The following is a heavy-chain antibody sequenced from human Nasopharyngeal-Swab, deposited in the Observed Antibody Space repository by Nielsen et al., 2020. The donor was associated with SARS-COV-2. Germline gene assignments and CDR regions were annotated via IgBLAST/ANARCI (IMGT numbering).Heavy chain of an antibody. V-gene: IGHV3-21*01. J-gene: IGHJ6*02. CDR1: GFTFSSYG. CDR3: ARDYYYYGMDV. CDR2: ISSSSSYI. Sequence: GESLKISCVVSGFTFSSYGMHWVRQAPGKGLEWVSSISSSSSYIYYADSVKGRFTISRDNAKNSLYLQMNSLRAEDTAVYYCARDYYYYGMDVWGQGTTVTVSS.